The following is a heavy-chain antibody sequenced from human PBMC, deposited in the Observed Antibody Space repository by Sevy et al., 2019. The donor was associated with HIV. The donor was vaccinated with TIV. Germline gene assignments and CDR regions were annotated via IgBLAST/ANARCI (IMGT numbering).Heavy chain of an antibody. D-gene: IGHD1-26*01. CDR1: GLTFSDFG. J-gene: IGHJ4*02. CDR3: AKDREVVGAKIDF. Sequence: GGSLRLSCAASGLTFSDFGMHWIRQAPGKGLEWVAFISFHETIKFYAESVKGRFTISRDNSKNTLYLEMNSLRAGDTALYYCAKDREVVGAKIDFWGQGTLVTVSS. V-gene: IGHV3-30*18. CDR2: ISFHETIK.